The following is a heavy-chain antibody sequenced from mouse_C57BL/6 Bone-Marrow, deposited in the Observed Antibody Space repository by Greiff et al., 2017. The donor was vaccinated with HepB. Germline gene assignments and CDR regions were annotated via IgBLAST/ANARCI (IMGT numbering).Heavy chain of an antibody. CDR1: GFTFSSYT. CDR3: ARRDSNYFDY. Sequence: EVNVVESGGGLVKPGGSLKLSCAASGFTFSSYTMSWVRQTPEKRLEWVATISGGGGNTYYPDSVKGRFTISRDNAKNTLYLQMSSLRSEDTALYYCARRDSNYFDYWGQGTTLTVSS. CDR2: ISGGGGNT. V-gene: IGHV5-9*01. D-gene: IGHD2-5*01. J-gene: IGHJ2*01.